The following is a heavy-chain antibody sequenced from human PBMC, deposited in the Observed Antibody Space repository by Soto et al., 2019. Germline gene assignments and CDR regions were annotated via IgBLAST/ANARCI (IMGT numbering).Heavy chain of an antibody. CDR1: GGSISNYD. J-gene: IGHJ4*02. D-gene: IGHD2-15*01. CDR2: MYYSGST. CDR3: ARHTPAISISDH. V-gene: IGHV4-59*04. Sequence: PSETLSLTCTVSGGSISNYDWSWIRQPPGKGLEWIGYMYYSGSTYYNPSLKSRVTISVDTSKNQFSLKLSSVTAADTAVYYCARHTPAISISDHWGQGTLVTVSS.